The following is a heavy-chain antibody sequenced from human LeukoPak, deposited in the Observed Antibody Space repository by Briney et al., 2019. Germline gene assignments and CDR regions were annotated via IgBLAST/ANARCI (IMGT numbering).Heavy chain of an antibody. Sequence: SETLSLTCAVYGGSFSGYYWSWIRQPPGKGLEWIGEINHSGSTNYNPSLKSRVTISVDTSKNQFSLKLSSVTAADTAVYYCARSPRYYYGSRSGMDVWGKGTTVTISS. CDR2: INHSGST. CDR1: GGSFSGYY. V-gene: IGHV4-34*01. D-gene: IGHD3-10*01. CDR3: ARSPRYYYGSRSGMDV. J-gene: IGHJ6*04.